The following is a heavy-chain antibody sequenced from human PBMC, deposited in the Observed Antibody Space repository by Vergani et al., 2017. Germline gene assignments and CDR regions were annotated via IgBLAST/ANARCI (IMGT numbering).Heavy chain of an antibody. Sequence: QVQLVQSGAEVKKPGSSVKVSCKASGGTFSSYAISWVRQAPGQGLEWMGGIIPIFGTANYAQKFQGRVTITADESTSTAYMELSSLRSEDTAVYYCARRSGQGAQKTHYYYDMDVWGKGTTVTVSS. J-gene: IGHJ6*03. CDR2: IIPIFGTA. V-gene: IGHV1-69*01. CDR1: GGTFSSYA. D-gene: IGHD1-26*01. CDR3: ARRSGQGAQKTHYYYDMDV.